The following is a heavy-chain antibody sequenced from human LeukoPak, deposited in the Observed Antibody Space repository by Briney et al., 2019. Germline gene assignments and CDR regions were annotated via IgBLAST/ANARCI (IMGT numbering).Heavy chain of an antibody. Sequence: ASVKVSCKASGGTFSSYAISWVRQAPGQGLEWMGGIIPIFGTANYAQKFQGRVTITADESTSTAYMELSSLRSEDTAVYYCARDYDSSGSAGVWGQRTLVTVSS. CDR3: ARDYDSSGSAGV. V-gene: IGHV1-69*01. CDR1: GGTFSSYA. CDR2: IIPIFGTA. J-gene: IGHJ4*02. D-gene: IGHD3-22*01.